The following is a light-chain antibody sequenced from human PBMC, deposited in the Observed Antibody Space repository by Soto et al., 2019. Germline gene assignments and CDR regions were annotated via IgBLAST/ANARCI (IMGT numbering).Light chain of an antibody. J-gene: IGKJ1*01. CDR2: KAS. V-gene: IGKV1-5*03. CDR3: QQYNSYPWT. CDR1: QSISSW. Sequence: DSPITQSPSTLSASVGDRVTITCRASQSISSWLAWYQQKPGKAPKVLIYKASSLESGVPSRFSGSGSGTEFTLTISSLQPDDFATYYCQQYNSYPWTLGQGTKVDIK.